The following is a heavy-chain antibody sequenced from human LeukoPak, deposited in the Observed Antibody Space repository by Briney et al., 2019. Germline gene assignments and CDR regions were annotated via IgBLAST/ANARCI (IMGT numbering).Heavy chain of an antibody. CDR1: GGSISSSSYY. CDR2: IYYSGST. J-gene: IGHJ5*02. D-gene: IGHD5-24*01. CDR3: ARHVRDGYNINWFDP. Sequence: SETLSLTCTVSGGSISSSSYYWGWIRQPPGKGLEWIGSIYYSGSTYYNPSLKSRVTISVDTSKNQFSLKLSSVTAADTAVYYCARHVRDGYNINWFDPWGQGTLVTVSS. V-gene: IGHV4-39*01.